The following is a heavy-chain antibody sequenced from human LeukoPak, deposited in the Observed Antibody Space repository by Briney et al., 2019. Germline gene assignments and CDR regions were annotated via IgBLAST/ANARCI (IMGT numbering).Heavy chain of an antibody. J-gene: IGHJ3*02. CDR1: GGSISSSSYY. D-gene: IGHD2-21*02. V-gene: IGHV4-39*01. CDR3: ARGDRRSTRVFSLTRQSQIDAFDI. CDR2: IYYSGST. Sequence: PSETLSLTCTVSGGSISSSSYYWGWIRQPPGKGLEWIGSIYYSGSTYYNPSLKSRVTISVDTPKNQFSLKLSSVTAADTAVYYCARGDRRSTRVFSLTRQSQIDAFDIWGQGTMVTVSS.